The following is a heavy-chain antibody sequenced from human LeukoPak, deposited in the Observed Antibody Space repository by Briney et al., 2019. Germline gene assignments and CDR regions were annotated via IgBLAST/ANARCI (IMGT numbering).Heavy chain of an antibody. Sequence: SETLSLTCTVSGGSISSYYWSWIRQPAGKGLEWIGRIYTSGTTNYSPSLKSRVTMSVDTSKNQFSLKVSSVTAADTAVYYCARGPYCGGDCCVDYWGQGTLVTVSS. V-gene: IGHV4-4*07. CDR1: GGSISSYY. J-gene: IGHJ4*02. CDR2: IYTSGTT. CDR3: ARGPYCGGDCCVDY. D-gene: IGHD2-21*02.